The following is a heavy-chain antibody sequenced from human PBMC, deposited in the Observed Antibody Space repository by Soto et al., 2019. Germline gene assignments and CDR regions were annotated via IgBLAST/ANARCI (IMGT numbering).Heavy chain of an antibody. CDR1: GYTFTSYG. Sequence: GASVKVSCKASGYTFTSYGISWVRQAPGQGFEWMGWISAYNGNTNYAQKLQGRVTMTTDTSTSTAYMELRSLRSDDTAVYYCAXGRAARLVRHYYYGMDVWGQGTTVTVSS. CDR2: ISAYNGNT. V-gene: IGHV1-18*04. D-gene: IGHD6-6*01. J-gene: IGHJ6*02. CDR3: AXGRAARLVRHYYYGMDV.